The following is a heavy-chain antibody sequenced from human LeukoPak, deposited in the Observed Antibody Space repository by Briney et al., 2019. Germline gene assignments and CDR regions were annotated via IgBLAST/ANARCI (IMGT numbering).Heavy chain of an antibody. D-gene: IGHD3-22*01. CDR3: TTDHLIGDYDRHNY. CDR1: GFTFSNAW. V-gene: IGHV3-15*01. J-gene: IGHJ4*02. Sequence: GGSLRLSCAASGFTFSNAWMSWVRQPPGEGLEWVGRIKSKTDGGTTDYAAPVKGRLTISRDDSKNTLYLQMNSLTTEDTAVYYCTTDHLIGDYDRHNYWGQGTLVTVSS. CDR2: IKSKTDGGTT.